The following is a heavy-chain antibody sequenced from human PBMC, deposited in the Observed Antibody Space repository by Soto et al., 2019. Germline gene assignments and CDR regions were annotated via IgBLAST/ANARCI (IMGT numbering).Heavy chain of an antibody. CDR3: ARGARYSGYDFFDY. D-gene: IGHD5-12*01. V-gene: IGHV1-18*04. CDR2: ISAYNGNT. Sequence: ASVKVSCKASGYTFTSYGISWVRRAPGQGLEWMGWISAYNGNTNYAQKLQGRVTMTTDTSTSTAYMELRSLRSDDTAVYYCARGARYSGYDFFDYWGQGTLVTVSS. J-gene: IGHJ4*02. CDR1: GYTFTSYG.